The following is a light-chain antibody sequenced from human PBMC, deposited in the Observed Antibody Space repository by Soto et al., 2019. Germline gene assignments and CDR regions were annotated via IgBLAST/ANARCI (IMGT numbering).Light chain of an antibody. CDR2: DAS. V-gene: IGKV1-33*01. CDR3: QQYHSLPYT. CDR1: EDIRNY. J-gene: IGKJ2*01. Sequence: DIQMTQSPSSLSASAGDRVTITCQASEDIRNYLHWYRQKPGKAPELLIDDASTVERGVPSRISGGGSGTDFTLVITSLQPEDIATYFCQQYHSLPYTFGQGTKLEI.